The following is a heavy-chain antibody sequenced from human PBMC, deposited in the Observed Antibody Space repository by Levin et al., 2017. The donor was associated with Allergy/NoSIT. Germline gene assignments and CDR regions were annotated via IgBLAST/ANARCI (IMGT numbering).Heavy chain of an antibody. CDR1: GFTFSSYA. V-gene: IGHV3-23*01. Sequence: PGESLKISCAASGFTFSSYAMNWVRQAPGKGLEWVSSMIGRATDTYYADSVKGRFTISRDNSRSTLYLQMNSLRAEDTAVYYCAKATLASCSGVRCYPFDCWGQGILVTVSS. J-gene: IGHJ4*02. D-gene: IGHD2-15*01. CDR3: AKATLASCSGVRCYPFDC. CDR2: MIGRATDT.